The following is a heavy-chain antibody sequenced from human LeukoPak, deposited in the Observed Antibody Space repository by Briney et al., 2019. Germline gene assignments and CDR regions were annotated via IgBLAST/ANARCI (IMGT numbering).Heavy chain of an antibody. V-gene: IGHV4-34*01. Sequence: SETLSLTCAVYGGSFSGYYWSWIRQPPGKGLEWIGEINHSGSTNYNPSLKSRVTISLETSKNLFSLKLSSVTAADTAVYYCTRGTGLLPDYWGQGTLVTVSS. D-gene: IGHD7-27*01. CDR2: INHSGST. CDR3: TRGTGLLPDY. CDR1: GGSFSGYY. J-gene: IGHJ4*02.